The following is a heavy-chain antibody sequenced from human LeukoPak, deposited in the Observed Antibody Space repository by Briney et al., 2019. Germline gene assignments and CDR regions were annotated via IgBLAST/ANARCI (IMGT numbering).Heavy chain of an antibody. CDR1: GFTFSTYW. J-gene: IGHJ4*02. V-gene: IGHV3-7*01. CDR3: AGDTVDTSMRGCLDY. D-gene: IGHD5-18*01. CDR2: IKEDGSEK. Sequence: GGSLRLSCAASGFTFSTYWMNWVRQAPGKGLGWVANIKEDGSEKDYVDSVKGRFTISRDNAKNSLYLQMNSLRAEDTAVYYCAGDTVDTSMRGCLDYWGQGTLVTVSS.